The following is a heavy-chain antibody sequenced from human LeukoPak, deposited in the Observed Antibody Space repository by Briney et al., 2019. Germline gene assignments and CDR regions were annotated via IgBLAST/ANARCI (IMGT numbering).Heavy chain of an antibody. CDR2: INHSGST. CDR1: GGSSSGYY. J-gene: IGHJ5*02. Sequence: PSETLSLTCAVYGGSSSGYYWSWIRQPPGKGLEWIGEINHSGSTNYNPSLKSRVSMSVDTSKNQFSLKLSSVTAADTAVYYCARDSGTTGEVKFDPWGQGTLVTVSS. V-gene: IGHV4-34*01. CDR3: ARDSGTTGEVKFDP. D-gene: IGHD3-10*01.